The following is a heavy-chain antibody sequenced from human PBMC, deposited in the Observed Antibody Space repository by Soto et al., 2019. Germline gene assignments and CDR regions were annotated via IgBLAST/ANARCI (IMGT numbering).Heavy chain of an antibody. CDR1: GFTFSDYY. CDR2: ITGSSAYT. J-gene: IGHJ6*02. Sequence: ESGGGLVRPGGSLRLSCAASGFTFSDYYMTWIRQAPGKGLEWVSYITGSSAYTNYADSVKGRFTISRDNVKNSLYLQMNSLRAEDTAVYYCAREYYYGMEVWGQGTTVTVSS. CDR3: AREYYYGMEV. V-gene: IGHV3-11*05.